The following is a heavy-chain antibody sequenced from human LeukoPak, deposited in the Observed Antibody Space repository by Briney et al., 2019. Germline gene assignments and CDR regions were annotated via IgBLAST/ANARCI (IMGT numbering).Heavy chain of an antibody. CDR3: AKGGYQLLSPRWGYFDY. CDR1: GFTFSSYG. CDR2: ISYDGSNK. J-gene: IGHJ4*02. Sequence: PGRSLRLSCAASGFTFSSYGMHWVRQAPGKGLEWVAVISYDGSNKYYADSVKGRFTISRDNSKNTLYLQMNSLRAEDTAVYYCAKGGYQLLSPRWGYFDYWGQGTLVTVSS. D-gene: IGHD2-2*01. V-gene: IGHV3-30*18.